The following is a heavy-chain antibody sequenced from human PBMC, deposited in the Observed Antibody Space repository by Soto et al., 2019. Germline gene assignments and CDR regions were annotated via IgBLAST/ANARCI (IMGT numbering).Heavy chain of an antibody. Sequence: QVQLVQSGAEVKKPGSSVKVSCKASGGTFSSYAISWVRQAPGQGLEWMGGIIPIFGTANYAQKFQGRVTITADESTSTAYMELSSLRSEDTAVYYCARDGETTVTTPYYYGMDVWGQGTTVTVSS. CDR3: ARDGETTVTTPYYYGMDV. D-gene: IGHD4-17*01. CDR1: GGTFSSYA. V-gene: IGHV1-69*01. J-gene: IGHJ6*02. CDR2: IIPIFGTA.